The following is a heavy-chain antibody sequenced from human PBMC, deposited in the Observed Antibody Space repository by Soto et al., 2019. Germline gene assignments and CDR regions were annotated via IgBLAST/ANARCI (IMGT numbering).Heavy chain of an antibody. CDR2: ISGGDTT. J-gene: IGHJ4*02. V-gene: IGHV3-23*01. CDR3: AHGWDMSPFWTD. D-gene: IGHD3-3*01. CDR1: GFTFGSYA. Sequence: EVQLLESGGGLVKPGGSLRLSCVASGFTFGSYAMSWVRQAPGQGLDWVSTISGGDTTQYAESVKGRFTISRDKAKNTLYLQMNTLRVEHTAVYYCAHGWDMSPFWTDWGQGTLVTVSS.